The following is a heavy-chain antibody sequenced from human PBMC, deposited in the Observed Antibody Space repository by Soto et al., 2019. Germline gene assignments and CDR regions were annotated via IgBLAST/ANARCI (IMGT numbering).Heavy chain of an antibody. D-gene: IGHD3-16*02. V-gene: IGHV3-21*01. CDR3: ARAPSHDNVWGSYRYMGWFGP. CDR1: GFTFSHYN. J-gene: IGHJ5*02. CDR2: ISTSGYI. Sequence: EVQLVESGGGLVKPGGSLRLSCAASGFTFSHYNMNWVRQTPGKGLEWVSSISTSGYIYNADSVKGRFTISRDNSRNSLYLQMATLRAGDTAVYYCARAPSHDNVWGSYRYMGWFGPWGQGTLVTVSS.